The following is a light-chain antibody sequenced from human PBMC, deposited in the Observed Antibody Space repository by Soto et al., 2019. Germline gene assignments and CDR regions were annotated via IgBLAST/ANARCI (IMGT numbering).Light chain of an antibody. CDR2: AAS. CDR1: RSFASSY. J-gene: IGKJ2*01. Sequence: EIVLTQSPGTLSLSPGERATLSCRASRSFASSYLGWYQQKPGQDPRLLIYAASSRATGIPDRFSGSGSGTDFTLTISRLEPEDSAVYYCQQYGSSPPYTFGQGTKLEI. CDR3: QQYGSSPPYT. V-gene: IGKV3-20*01.